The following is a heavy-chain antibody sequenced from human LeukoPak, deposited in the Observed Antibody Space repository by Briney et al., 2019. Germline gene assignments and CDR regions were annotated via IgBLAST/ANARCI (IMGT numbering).Heavy chain of an antibody. CDR1: GFTFTSYT. D-gene: IGHD3-3*01. J-gene: IGHJ1*01. V-gene: IGHV3-23*01. Sequence: GGSLRLFCSTSGFTFTSYTMGWLRQAPGKGLEWVSGISGGGVHTYYADSVKGRFTISRDNSKNTFYLQMNSLRAEDTAIYYCAKVMGITIFGAFHHWGQGTLVTVSS. CDR3: AKVMGITIFGAFHH. CDR2: ISGGGVHT.